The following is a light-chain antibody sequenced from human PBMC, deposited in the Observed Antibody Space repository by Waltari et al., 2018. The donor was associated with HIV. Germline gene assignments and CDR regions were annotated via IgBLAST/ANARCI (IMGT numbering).Light chain of an antibody. CDR2: QDT. CDR1: KLGDKY. CDR3: QAFDSSTVV. Sequence: SYELTQLPSVSVSPGQTARITCSGDKLGDKYACWYQQRPGQSPVLVIYQDTKRPSGTPVRFSGYNSGNTATLTISGTQAKDEADYYCQAFDSSTVVFGGGTKLTVL. V-gene: IGLV3-1*01. J-gene: IGLJ2*01.